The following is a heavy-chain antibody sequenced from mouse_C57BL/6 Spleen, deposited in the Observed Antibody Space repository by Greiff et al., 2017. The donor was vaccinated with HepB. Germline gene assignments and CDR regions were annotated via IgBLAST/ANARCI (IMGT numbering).Heavy chain of an antibody. V-gene: IGHV1-42*01. J-gene: IGHJ4*01. CDR2: INPSTGGT. CDR3: ARESVVAPMDY. CDR1: GYSFTGYY. Sequence: VQLQQSGPELVKPGASVKISCKASGYSFTGYYMNWVKQSPEKSLEWIGEINPSTGGTTYNQKFKAKATLTVDKSSSTAYMQLKSLTSEDSAVYYCARESVVAPMDYWGQGTSVTVSS. D-gene: IGHD1-1*01.